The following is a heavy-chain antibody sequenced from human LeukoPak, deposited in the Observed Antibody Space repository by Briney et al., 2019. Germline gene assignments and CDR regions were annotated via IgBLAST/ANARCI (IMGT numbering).Heavy chain of an antibody. Sequence: RASVKVSCKASGYTFTSYDINWVRQATGQGLEWMGWMNPNSGNTCYARKIQGRATMTRNTSISTAYMELSSLRSEDTAVYYCARGGTAYYYGSGSSYSDYWGQGTLVTVSS. V-gene: IGHV1-8*01. CDR3: ARGGTAYYYGSGSSYSDY. D-gene: IGHD3-10*01. CDR1: GYTFTSYD. J-gene: IGHJ4*02. CDR2: MNPNSGNT.